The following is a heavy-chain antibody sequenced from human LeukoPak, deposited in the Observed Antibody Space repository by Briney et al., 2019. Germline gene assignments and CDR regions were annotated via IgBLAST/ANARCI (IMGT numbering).Heavy chain of an antibody. CDR1: GFTVSSNY. D-gene: IGHD3-22*01. CDR3: ARDGTNYYDSSGYTIFDY. Sequence: GGSLRLSXAASGFTVSSNYMSWVRQAPGKGLEWVSVIYSGGSTYYADSVKGRFTISRDNSKNTLYLQMNSLRAEDTAVYYCARDGTNYYDSSGYTIFDYWGQGTLVTVSS. CDR2: IYSGGST. V-gene: IGHV3-53*01. J-gene: IGHJ4*02.